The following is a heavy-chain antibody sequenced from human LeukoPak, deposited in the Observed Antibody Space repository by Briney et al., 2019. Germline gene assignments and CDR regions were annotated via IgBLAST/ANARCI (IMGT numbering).Heavy chain of an antibody. D-gene: IGHD6-19*01. V-gene: IGHV4-38-2*01. CDR1: GYSISSGYY. Sequence: SETLSLTCVVSGYSISSGYYWGCIRQPPGKGLEWIGSIYHSGSTYYNPSLKSRVTISVDTSKNQFSLKLSSVTAADTAVYYCARHTGQWLVSYYLDYWGQGTLVTVSP. CDR2: IYHSGST. CDR3: ARHTGQWLVSYYLDY. J-gene: IGHJ4*02.